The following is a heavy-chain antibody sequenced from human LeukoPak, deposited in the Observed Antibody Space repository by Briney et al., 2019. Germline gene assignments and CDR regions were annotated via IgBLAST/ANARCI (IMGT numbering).Heavy chain of an antibody. CDR3: AKERSRGWDSFDY. J-gene: IGHJ4*02. Sequence: ASVNVSCKASGYTFSDYYMHWVRQAPGQGLEWIGSINPNSGGTNYPQKFQGRVTMTRDTSISTAYMEMSSLRSDDTAMYYCAKERSRGWDSFDYWGQGTLVTVSS. D-gene: IGHD6-19*01. CDR1: GYTFSDYY. V-gene: IGHV1-2*02. CDR2: INPNSGGT.